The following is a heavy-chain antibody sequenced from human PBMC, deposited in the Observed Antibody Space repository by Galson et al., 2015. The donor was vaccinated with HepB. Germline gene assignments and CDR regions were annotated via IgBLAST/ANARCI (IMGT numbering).Heavy chain of an antibody. D-gene: IGHD3-22*01. CDR2: ISSNGGST. CDR3: VKDRARITMIAPFDY. Sequence: SLRLSCAASGFTFSSYAMHWVRQAPGKGLEYVSAISSNGGSTYYADSAKGRFTISRDNSKNTLYLQMSSLRAEDTAVYYCVKDRARITMIAPFDYWGQGTLVTVSS. V-gene: IGHV3-64D*06. CDR1: GFTFSSYA. J-gene: IGHJ4*02.